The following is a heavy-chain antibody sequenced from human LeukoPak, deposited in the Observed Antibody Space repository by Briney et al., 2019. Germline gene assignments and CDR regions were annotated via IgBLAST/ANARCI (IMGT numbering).Heavy chain of an antibody. V-gene: IGHV3-30*02. D-gene: IGHD4-17*01. CDR3: AKVPPTPVDY. J-gene: IGHJ4*02. CDR1: GFTFSSYG. Sequence: QPGGSLRLSCAASGFTFSSYGMHWVRKAPGKGLEWVAFIRYDGSNKYYADSVKGRFTISRDNSKNTLYLQMNSLRAEDTAVYYCAKVPPTPVDYWGQGTLVTVSS. CDR2: IRYDGSNK.